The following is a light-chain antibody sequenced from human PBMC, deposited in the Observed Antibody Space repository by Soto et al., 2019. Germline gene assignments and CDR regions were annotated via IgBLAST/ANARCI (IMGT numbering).Light chain of an antibody. J-gene: IGLJ1*01. Sequence: QSVLTQPPSVSGAPGQRVTISCTGSSSNIGAGYDVHWYQQLPGTAPKLLIYGNINRPSGVPDRFSGSKSGTSASLDITGHQAEDEADYYCQSYDSSLSGDYVFGTGTKLTVL. CDR1: SSNIGAGYD. CDR3: QSYDSSLSGDYV. V-gene: IGLV1-40*01. CDR2: GNI.